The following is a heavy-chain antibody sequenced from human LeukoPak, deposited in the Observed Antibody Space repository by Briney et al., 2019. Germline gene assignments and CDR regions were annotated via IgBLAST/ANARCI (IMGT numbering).Heavy chain of an antibody. CDR2: ISSSSSTI. Sequence: PGGSLRLSCAASGFTFGTYAMNWVRQAPGKGLEWVSYISSSSSTIYFPDSVKGRFTISRDNAKNSLYLQMNGLRDEDTAVYYCARDAGSGYFDYWGQGTQVTVSS. CDR3: ARDAGSGYFDY. CDR1: GFTFGTYA. V-gene: IGHV3-48*02. J-gene: IGHJ4*02. D-gene: IGHD6-19*01.